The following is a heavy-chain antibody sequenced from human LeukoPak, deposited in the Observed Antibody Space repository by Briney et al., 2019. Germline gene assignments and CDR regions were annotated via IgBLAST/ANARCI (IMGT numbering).Heavy chain of an antibody. Sequence: SETLTLTCAVYGGSFSGYYWNWIRQLPGKGLEWIGEINHSGSTNYNPSLKSRVTISVDTSKNQFSLKLSSVTAADTAVYYCANISYYDTSGPNWFAPWSQGTLVTVSS. D-gene: IGHD3-22*01. CDR3: ANISYYDTSGPNWFAP. CDR1: GGSFSGYY. J-gene: IGHJ5*02. CDR2: INHSGST. V-gene: IGHV4-34*01.